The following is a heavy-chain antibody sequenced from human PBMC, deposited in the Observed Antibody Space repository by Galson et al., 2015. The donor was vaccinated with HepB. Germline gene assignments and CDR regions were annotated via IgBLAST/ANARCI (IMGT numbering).Heavy chain of an antibody. V-gene: IGHV3-21*01. CDR2: ISSSSSYI. CDR3: ARDSSPLHPGLVVVVDLGAFDI. J-gene: IGHJ3*02. D-gene: IGHD2-15*01. CDR1: GFTFRSYS. Sequence: SLRLSCAASGFTFRSYSMNWVRQAPGKGLEWVSSISSSSSYIYYADSVKGRFTISRDNAKNSLYLQMNSLRAEDTAVYYCARDSSPLHPGLVVVVDLGAFDIWGQGTMVAVSS.